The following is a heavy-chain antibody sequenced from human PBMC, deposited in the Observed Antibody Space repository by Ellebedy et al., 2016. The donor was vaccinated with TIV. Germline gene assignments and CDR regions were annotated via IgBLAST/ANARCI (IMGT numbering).Heavy chain of an antibody. CDR1: GLTFTNAW. CDR2: IKSRNVGGTT. CDR3: ATRPEPYGHFPLDY. Sequence: PGGSLRLSCAASGLTFTNAWTNWVRHAPGKGLAWVGRIKSRNVGGTTDFAGPVKGRFTISRDDSKNTLYLQMNSLKIEDTAVYYCATRPEPYGHFPLDYWGQGTLVTVSS. D-gene: IGHD1-14*01. V-gene: IGHV3-15*07. J-gene: IGHJ4*02.